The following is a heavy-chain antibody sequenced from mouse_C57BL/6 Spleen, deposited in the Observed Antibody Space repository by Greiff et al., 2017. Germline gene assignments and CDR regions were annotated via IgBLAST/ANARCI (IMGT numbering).Heavy chain of an antibody. CDR3: ARPTAQATPWFAY. D-gene: IGHD3-2*02. V-gene: IGHV1-80*01. J-gene: IGHJ3*01. CDR2: IYPGDGDT. Sequence: QVQLQQSGAELVKPGASVKISCKASGYAFSSYWMNWVKQRPGKGLEWIGQIYPGDGDTNYNGKFKGKATLTADKSSSTAYMQLSSLTSEDSAVDFCARPTAQATPWFAYWGQGTLVTVSA. CDR1: GYAFSSYW.